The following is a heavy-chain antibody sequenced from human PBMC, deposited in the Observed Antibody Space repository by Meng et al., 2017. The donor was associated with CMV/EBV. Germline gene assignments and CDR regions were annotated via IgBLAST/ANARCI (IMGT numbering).Heavy chain of an antibody. J-gene: IGHJ6*02. CDR3: AKVKFWSGPLDV. CDR2: ITASGGST. V-gene: IGHV3-23*01. Sequence: GGSLRLSFAASEFTFSNYAMSWVRQAPGRGLAWVSAITASGGSTYYADSVKGRFTVSRDNSKNTLYLQMNSLRAEDTAVYYCAKVKFWSGPLDVWGQGTTVTVSS. CDR1: EFTFSNYA. D-gene: IGHD3-3*01.